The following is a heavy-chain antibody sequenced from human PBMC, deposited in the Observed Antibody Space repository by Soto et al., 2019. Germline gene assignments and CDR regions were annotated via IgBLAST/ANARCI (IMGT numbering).Heavy chain of an antibody. J-gene: IGHJ4*02. V-gene: IGHV6-1*01. CDR2: TYYRSKWYN. D-gene: IGHD6-6*01. CDR1: GDSVSSNSAA. CDR3: ARAGAPEYSSSAYFDY. Sequence: SQTLSLTCAISGDSVSSNSAAWNWIRQSPSRGLEWLGRTYYRSKWYNDYAVSVKSRITINPDTSKNQFSLQLNSVTPEDTAVYYCARAGAPEYSSSAYFDYWGQGTLVTISS.